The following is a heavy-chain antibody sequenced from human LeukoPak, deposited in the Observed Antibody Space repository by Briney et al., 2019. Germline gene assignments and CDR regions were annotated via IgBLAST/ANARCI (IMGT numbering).Heavy chain of an antibody. D-gene: IGHD1-1*01. CDR1: GYTFTTYD. Sequence: ASVKVSCRASGYTFTTYDINWVRQATGQGLQWMGWINPNSGNTGYAQKFQGRITITRNTSISTVYMELSSLRSEDTAVYYCARGPPTAQYFQHWGQGTLVTVSS. CDR3: ARGPPTAQYFQH. V-gene: IGHV1-8*03. J-gene: IGHJ1*01. CDR2: INPNSGNT.